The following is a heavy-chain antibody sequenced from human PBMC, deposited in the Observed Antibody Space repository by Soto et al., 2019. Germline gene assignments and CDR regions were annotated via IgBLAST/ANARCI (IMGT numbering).Heavy chain of an antibody. Sequence: PGGSLRLSSAASVFTFSSYWMHWVRQAPGKGLVWVSRINSDGSSTSYADSVKGRFTISRDNAKNTLYLQMNSLRAEDTAVYYCERSYGSGLHYYYYYGMDVGGQGTRVTV. CDR3: ERSYGSGLHYYYYYGMDV. CDR1: VFTFSSYW. D-gene: IGHD3-10*01. CDR2: INSDGSST. V-gene: IGHV3-74*01. J-gene: IGHJ6*02.